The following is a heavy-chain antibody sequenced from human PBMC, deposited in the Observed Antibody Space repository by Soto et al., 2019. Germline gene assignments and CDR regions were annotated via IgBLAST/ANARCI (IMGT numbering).Heavy chain of an antibody. V-gene: IGHV1-2*02. Sequence: ASVKVSCKASGYTFTGYYIHWVRQAPGQGLEWMGWINPNSGGTNYAQKFQGRVTMTRDTSISTAYMELSRLRSDDTAVYYCARGIVVVPAANRDWFDPWGQGPMVTV. D-gene: IGHD2-2*01. CDR2: INPNSGGT. J-gene: IGHJ5*02. CDR3: ARGIVVVPAANRDWFDP. CDR1: GYTFTGYY.